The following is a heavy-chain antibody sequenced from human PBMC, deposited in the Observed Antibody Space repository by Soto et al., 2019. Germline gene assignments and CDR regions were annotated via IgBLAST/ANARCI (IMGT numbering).Heavy chain of an antibody. CDR1: GYTFTSYG. CDR3: ARARRYGSGSYYFDY. Sequence: ASVKVSCKASGYTFTSYGISWVRQAPGQGLEWMGWISAYNGNTNYAQKLQGRVTTTTDTSTSTAYMELRSLRSDDTAVYYCARARRYGSGSYYFDYWGQGTLVTVSS. D-gene: IGHD3-10*01. V-gene: IGHV1-18*01. CDR2: ISAYNGNT. J-gene: IGHJ4*02.